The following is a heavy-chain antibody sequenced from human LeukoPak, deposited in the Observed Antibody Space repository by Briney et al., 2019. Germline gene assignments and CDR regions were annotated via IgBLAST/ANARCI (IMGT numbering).Heavy chain of an antibody. CDR2: ISSSSSYI. J-gene: IGHJ4*02. D-gene: IGHD1-20*01. CDR3: ARAHNWKYGTFDY. CDR1: GFTFSSYS. V-gene: IGHV3-21*01. Sequence: GGSLRLSCAASGFTFSSYSMNWVRQAPGKGLEWVSCISSSSSYIYNADSVKGRFTISRDNAKNSLYLQMNSLRVEDTAVYYCARAHNWKYGTFDYWGQGTLVTVSS.